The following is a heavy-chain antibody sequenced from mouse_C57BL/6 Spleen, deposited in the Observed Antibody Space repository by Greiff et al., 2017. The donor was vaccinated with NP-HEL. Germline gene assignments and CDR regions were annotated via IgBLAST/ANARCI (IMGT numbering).Heavy chain of an antibody. J-gene: IGHJ4*01. V-gene: IGHV1-72*01. CDR2: IDPNSGGT. CDR1: GYTFTSYW. Sequence: QVQLQQPGAELVKPGASVKLSCKASGYTFTSYWMHWVKQRPGRGLEWSGRIDPNSGGTKYNEKFKSKATLTVDKPSSTAYMQLSSLTSEDSSVYYCASHDYDDYYAMDYWGQGTSVTVSS. CDR3: ASHDYDDYYAMDY. D-gene: IGHD2-4*01.